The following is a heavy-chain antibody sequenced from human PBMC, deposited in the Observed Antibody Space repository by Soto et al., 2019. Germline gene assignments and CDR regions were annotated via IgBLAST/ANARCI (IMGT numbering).Heavy chain of an antibody. CDR1: GFTFSSSW. CDR2: IKEDGSEK. Sequence: HPGGSLRLSCAASGFTFSSSWMNWVRQAPGKGLEWVAGIKEDGSEKYYVEFVKGRFTISRDNAENSLYLQMNSLRAEDTAVYYCARDRGYSSFDYWGLGTLVTVSS. J-gene: IGHJ4*02. V-gene: IGHV3-7*01. CDR3: ARDRGYSSFDY. D-gene: IGHD5-18*01.